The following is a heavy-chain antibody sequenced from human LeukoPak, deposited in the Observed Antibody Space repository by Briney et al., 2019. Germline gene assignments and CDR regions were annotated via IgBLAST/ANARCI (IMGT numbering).Heavy chain of an antibody. CDR1: GDSVSSNSAV. CDR2: TYYRSKWYN. V-gene: IGHV6-1*01. D-gene: IGHD3-10*02. Sequence: SQTLSLTCAISGDSVSSNSAVWNWIRQSPSRGLEWLGRTYYRSKWYNDYAVSVKSRITINPDTSKNQFSLQLNSVTPEDTAVYYCAELGITMIGGVWGKGTTVTISS. J-gene: IGHJ6*04. CDR3: AELGITMIGGV.